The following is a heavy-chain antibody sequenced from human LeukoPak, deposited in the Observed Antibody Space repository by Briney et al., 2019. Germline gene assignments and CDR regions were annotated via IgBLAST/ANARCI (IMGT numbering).Heavy chain of an antibody. CDR2: IIPIFGTA. D-gene: IGHD5-12*01. V-gene: IGHV1-69*05. J-gene: IGHJ6*03. CDR3: ARGIHSGYDTYYYYYYMDV. Sequence: SVKVSCKASGGTFSSYAISWVRQAPGQGLEWMGGIIPIFGTANYAQKFQGRVTITTDESTSTAYMELSSLRSEDTAVYYWARGIHSGYDTYYYYYYMDVWGKGTTVTVSS. CDR1: GGTFSSYA.